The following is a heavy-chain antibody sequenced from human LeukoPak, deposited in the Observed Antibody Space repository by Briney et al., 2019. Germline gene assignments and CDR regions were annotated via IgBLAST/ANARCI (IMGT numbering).Heavy chain of an antibody. CDR1: GFTFSSYG. V-gene: IGHV3-30*02. J-gene: IGHJ4*02. CDR2: TRYDGSNK. D-gene: IGHD3-3*01. CDR3: AKDLGYYDFWSGYYMTVDY. Sequence: PGGSLRLSCAASGFTFSSYGMHWVRQAPGKGLEWVAFTRYDGSNKYYADSVKGRFTISRDNSKNTLYLQMNSLRAEDTAVYYCAKDLGYYDFWSGYYMTVDYWGQGTLVTVSS.